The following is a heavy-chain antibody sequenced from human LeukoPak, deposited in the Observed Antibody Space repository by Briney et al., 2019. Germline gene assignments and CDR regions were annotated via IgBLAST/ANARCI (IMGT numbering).Heavy chain of an antibody. D-gene: IGHD3-10*01. CDR1: GGSFSGYY. CDR3: ARVRRITMVRGPFGP. CDR2: INHSGST. V-gene: IGHV4-34*01. Sequence: SETLSLTCAVYGGSFSGYYWSWIRQPPGKGLEWIGEINHSGSTNYNPSLKSRVTKSVDTSKNQFSLKLSSVTAADTAVYYCARVRRITMVRGPFGPWGQGTLVTVSS. J-gene: IGHJ5*02.